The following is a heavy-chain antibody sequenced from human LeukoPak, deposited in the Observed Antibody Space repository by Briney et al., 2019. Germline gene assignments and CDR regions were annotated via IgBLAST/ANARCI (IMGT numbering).Heavy chain of an antibody. V-gene: IGHV3-11*01. Sequence: GGSLRLSCAASGFTISDFYMNWFRQTPGEGLEGVSYISSSGNDIYYADSVKGRFTVSRDIAKTSLYLQMDSLRADDAAVYYCARVAGYCSGGSCYRSYFFDFWGQGTLVTVSS. CDR3: ARVAGYCSGGSCYRSYFFDF. J-gene: IGHJ4*02. CDR2: ISSSGNDI. CDR1: GFTISDFY. D-gene: IGHD2-15*01.